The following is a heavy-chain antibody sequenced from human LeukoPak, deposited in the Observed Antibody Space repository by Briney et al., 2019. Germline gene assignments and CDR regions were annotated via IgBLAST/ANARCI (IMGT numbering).Heavy chain of an antibody. D-gene: IGHD5-18*01. J-gene: IGHJ4*02. CDR2: ISRSGSTK. CDR1: GFTFSDYN. V-gene: IGHV3-11*01. CDR3: ARDRGYTYGLQF. Sequence: PGGSLRLSCAASGFTFSDYNMRWIRQAPGKGLEWVSSISRSGSTKYYADSVKGRFTISRDNAKNSLFLQMNSLRAEDTAVYFCARDRGYTYGLQFWGQGILVTVSS.